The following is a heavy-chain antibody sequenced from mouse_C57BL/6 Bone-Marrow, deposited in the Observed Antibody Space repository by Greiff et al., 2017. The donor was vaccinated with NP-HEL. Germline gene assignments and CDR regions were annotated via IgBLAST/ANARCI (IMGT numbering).Heavy chain of an antibody. Sequence: QVQLQQPGTELVKPGASVKLSCKASGYTFTSYWMHWLKQRPGQGLEWIGNINPNNGGTNDNEKFKNKATLTVDKSSSTAYMQLSILSSEDSAVYYCASDTGYAFDYWGQGTTLTVSS. D-gene: IGHD3-2*02. J-gene: IGHJ2*01. CDR2: INPNNGGT. CDR1: GYTFTSYW. CDR3: ASDTGYAFDY. V-gene: IGHV1-53*01.